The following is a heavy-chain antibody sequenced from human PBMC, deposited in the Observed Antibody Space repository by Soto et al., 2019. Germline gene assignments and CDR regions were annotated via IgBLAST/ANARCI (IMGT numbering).Heavy chain of an antibody. J-gene: IGHJ6*02. CDR2: ISSSSSTI. D-gene: IGHD3-9*01. CDR3: ARELRYFDWLYYYDMDV. CDR1: GFTFSSYS. V-gene: IGHV3-48*02. Sequence: EVQLVESGGGLVQPGGSLRLSCAASGFTFSSYSMNWVRQAPGKGLEWVSYISSSSSTIYYADSVKGRFTISRDNAKNSLYLQMNSLRDEDTAVYYCARELRYFDWLYYYDMDVWGQGTTVTVSS.